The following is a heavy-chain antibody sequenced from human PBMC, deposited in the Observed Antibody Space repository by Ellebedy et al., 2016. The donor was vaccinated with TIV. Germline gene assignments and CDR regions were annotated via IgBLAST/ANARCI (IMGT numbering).Heavy chain of an antibody. Sequence: PGGSLRLSCAASGFTFSSYWMHWVRQAPGKGLVWVSRINSDGSSTSYADSVKGRFTISRDNAKNTLYLQMNSLRAEDTAVYYCARELGTVYYGSGSYYKCPYYYGMDVWGQGTTVTVSS. CDR2: INSDGSST. CDR3: ARELGTVYYGSGSYYKCPYYYGMDV. V-gene: IGHV3-74*01. J-gene: IGHJ6*02. D-gene: IGHD3-10*01. CDR1: GFTFSSYW.